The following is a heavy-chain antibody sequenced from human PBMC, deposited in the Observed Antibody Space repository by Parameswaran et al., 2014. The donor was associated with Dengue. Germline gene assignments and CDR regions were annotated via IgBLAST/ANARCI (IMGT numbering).Heavy chain of an antibody. J-gene: IGHJ6*02. CDR3: ARDRREIAARRGYLDYYYYYGMDV. CDR2: IYYSGST. V-gene: IGHV4-59*01. D-gene: IGHD6-6*01. Sequence: VRQAPGKGLEWIGYIYYSGSTNYNPSLKSRVTISVDTSKNQFSLKLSSVTAADTAVYYCARDRREIAARRGYLDYYYYYGMDVWGQGTTVTVSS.